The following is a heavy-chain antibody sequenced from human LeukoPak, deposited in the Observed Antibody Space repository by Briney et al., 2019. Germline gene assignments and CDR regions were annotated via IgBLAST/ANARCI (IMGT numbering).Heavy chain of an antibody. D-gene: IGHD6-13*01. CDR1: GFTFSSYA. J-gene: IGHJ4*02. CDR3: ARIPSSWSYFDY. CDR2: ISGSGGDT. Sequence: GGSLRLSCAASGFTFSSYAMHWVRQAPGKGLEWVSTISGSGGDTYYADSVKGRFTISRENSKNTLYLQMNSLGAEDTAVYYCARIPSSWSYFDYWGQGTLVTVAS. V-gene: IGHV3-23*01.